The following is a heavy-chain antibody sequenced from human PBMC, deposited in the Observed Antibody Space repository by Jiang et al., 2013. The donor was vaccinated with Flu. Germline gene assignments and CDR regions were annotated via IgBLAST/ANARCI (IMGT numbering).Heavy chain of an antibody. CDR1: GFTFSSYA. Sequence: VQLVESGGGVVQPGRSLRLSCAASGFTFSSYAMHWVRQAPGKGLEWVAVISYDGSNKYYADSVKGRFTISRDNSKNTLYLQMNSLRAEDTAVYYCARDRGQRGMATILAWGQGTLVTVSS. CDR3: ARDRGQRGMATILA. V-gene: IGHV3-30-3*01. J-gene: IGHJ5*02. CDR2: ISYDGSNK. D-gene: IGHD5-24*01.